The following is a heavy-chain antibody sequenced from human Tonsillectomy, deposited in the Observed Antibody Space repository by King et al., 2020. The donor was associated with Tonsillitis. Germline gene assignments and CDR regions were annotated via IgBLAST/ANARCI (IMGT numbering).Heavy chain of an antibody. CDR1: GFTFSNYD. J-gene: IGHJ4*02. V-gene: IGHV3-30*18. D-gene: IGHD3-22*01. Sequence: VQLVESGGGVVQPGRSLRLSCAASGFTFSNYDMYWVRQAPGKGLEWVAVISSDGNNQYYADSVKGRFTISRDNSKNTLYLRMNSLRAEDTAVYYCAKAPDRSAYLSGHPHIYTLTTIDYWGQGTLVTVSS. CDR2: ISSDGNNQ. CDR3: AKAPDRSAYLSGHPHIYTLTTIDY.